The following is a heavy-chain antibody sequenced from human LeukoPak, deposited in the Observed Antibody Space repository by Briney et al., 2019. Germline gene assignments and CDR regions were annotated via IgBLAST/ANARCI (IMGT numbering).Heavy chain of an antibody. CDR2: TYYRSRWYH. CDR1: RDSVSSNSVA. V-gene: IGHV6-1*01. CDR3: ARDGGVTVAGIDY. D-gene: IGHD6-19*01. J-gene: IGHJ4*02. Sequence: SQTLSLTCAISRDSVSSNSVAWNWIRQSPSRGLEVLGRTYYRSRWYHDYAEFVKSRITINPDTLKNEFSLQLSSVTPEDTAVYYCARDGGVTVAGIDYWGQGTLVTVSS.